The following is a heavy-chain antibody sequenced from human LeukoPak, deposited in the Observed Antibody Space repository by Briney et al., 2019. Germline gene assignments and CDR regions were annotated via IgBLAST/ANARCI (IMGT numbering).Heavy chain of an antibody. J-gene: IGHJ4*02. CDR1: GGSLSSYY. CDR3: ARSDDTRGYQLDY. V-gene: IGHV4-4*07. Sequence: SETLSLTCTVSGGSLSSYYWNWIRQPAGKGLQWIGRIDSSGNTHYNPSLKSRATMSVDTSKNQFSLKLNSVTAADTAVYYCARSDDTRGYQLDYWGQGTLVTVSS. CDR2: IDSSGNT. D-gene: IGHD3-22*01.